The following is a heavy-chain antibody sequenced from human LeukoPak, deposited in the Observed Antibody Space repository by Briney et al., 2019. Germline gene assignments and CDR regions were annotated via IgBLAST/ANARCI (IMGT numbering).Heavy chain of an antibody. Sequence: GGSLRLSCAASGFTFSRFAMSWVRQAPGKGLEWVSGLTGSGGGTFYADSVKGRFTISRDNSKNTLYLQMNSLRTEGAAVYYCAKDPFDSGSYYILIDYWGQGTLVTVSS. D-gene: IGHD3-10*01. V-gene: IGHV3-23*01. CDR3: AKDPFDSGSYYILIDY. CDR1: GFTFSRFA. CDR2: LTGSGGGT. J-gene: IGHJ4*02.